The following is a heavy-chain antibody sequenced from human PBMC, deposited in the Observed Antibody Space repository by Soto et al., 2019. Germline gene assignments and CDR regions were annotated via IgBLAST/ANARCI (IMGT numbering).Heavy chain of an antibody. CDR3: EQRAYYYGSGSYYTH. Sequence: QITLKESGPTLVKPTQTLTLTCSFSGFSLSTREVGVGWIRQPPGKALEWLALIYWDDDKRYRPSLKSRLTIVKDTPKNLVILIMTNMDPEDTATYYCEQRAYYYGSGSYYTHWGQGILVTVSS. CDR1: GFSLSTREVG. CDR2: IYWDDDK. D-gene: IGHD3-10*01. J-gene: IGHJ4*02. V-gene: IGHV2-5*02.